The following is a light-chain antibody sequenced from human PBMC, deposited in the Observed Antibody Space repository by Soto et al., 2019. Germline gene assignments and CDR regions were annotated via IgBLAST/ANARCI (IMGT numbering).Light chain of an antibody. J-gene: IGLJ1*01. CDR3: QAWDSSTCHYV. Sequence: SYELTQPPSVSVSPGQTASITCSGDKLGDKYACWYQQKPGQSPVLVIYQDSKRPSGIPERFSGSNSGNTATLTISGTQAMDEADYYCQAWDSSTCHYVFGTGTKLTVL. V-gene: IGLV3-1*01. CDR2: QDS. CDR1: KLGDKY.